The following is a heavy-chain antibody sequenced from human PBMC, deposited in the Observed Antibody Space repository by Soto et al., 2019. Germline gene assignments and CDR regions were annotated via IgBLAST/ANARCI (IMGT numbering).Heavy chain of an antibody. CDR3: ATGRTFFDF. J-gene: IGHJ4*02. V-gene: IGHV3-23*01. Sequence: EVHLLGSGGGLVQPGGSLRLSCAASGFAFSDYAKTWVRQAPGKGLEWVSDISDGDGATHYADSVKGRFTISRDDSKNPLYLQMDSLRAEDAAVYYCATGRTFFDFWGKGTLVTVSS. CDR1: GFAFSDYA. CDR2: ISDGDGAT. D-gene: IGHD3-16*01.